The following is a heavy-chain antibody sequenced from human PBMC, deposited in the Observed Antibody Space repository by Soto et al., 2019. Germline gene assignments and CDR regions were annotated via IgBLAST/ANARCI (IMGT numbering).Heavy chain of an antibody. V-gene: IGHV1-3*01. J-gene: IGHJ4*02. CDR1: GYTFTSYA. Sequence: ASVKVSCKASGYTFTSYAMHWVRQAPGQRLEWMGWINAGNGIANYAQKFQGRVTITADKSTSTAYMELSSLRSEDTAVYYCARGTAMVKSFDYWGQGTLVTVSS. CDR2: INAGNGIA. CDR3: ARGTAMVKSFDY. D-gene: IGHD5-18*01.